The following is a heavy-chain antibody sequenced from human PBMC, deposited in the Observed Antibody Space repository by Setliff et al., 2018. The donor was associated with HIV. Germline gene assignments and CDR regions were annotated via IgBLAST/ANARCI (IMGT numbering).Heavy chain of an antibody. J-gene: IGHJ4*02. D-gene: IGHD6-13*01. CDR3: ARVARGGHSSRWYYFDY. CDR2: IYTSGST. Sequence: SETLSLTCTVSGGSISSGSYYWSWIRQPAGKGLEWIGRIYTSGSTKYNPSLKSRVTISVDTSKNQFSLEVSSVTAADTAVYYCARVARGGHSSRWYYFDYWGQGTLVTVSS. V-gene: IGHV4-61*02. CDR1: GGSISSGSYY.